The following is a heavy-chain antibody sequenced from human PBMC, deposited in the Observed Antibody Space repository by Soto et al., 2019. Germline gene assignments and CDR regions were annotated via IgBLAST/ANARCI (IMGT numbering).Heavy chain of an antibody. D-gene: IGHD4-4*01. CDR1: GGSFSGYY. Sequence: PSETLSLTCAVYGGSFSGYYWSWIRQPPGKGLEWIGEINHSGSTNYNPSLKSRVTISVDTSKNQFSLKLSSVTAADTAVYYCARLTVTGYYMDVWGKGTTVTVSS. CDR3: ARLTVTGYYMDV. J-gene: IGHJ6*03. CDR2: INHSGST. V-gene: IGHV4-34*01.